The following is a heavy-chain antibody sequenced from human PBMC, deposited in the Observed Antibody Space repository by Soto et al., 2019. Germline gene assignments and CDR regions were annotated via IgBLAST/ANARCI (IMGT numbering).Heavy chain of an antibody. CDR2: ISAYNGNT. Sequence: GASVKVSCKASGYTFTSYVISWVRQAPGQGLEWMGWISAYNGNTNYAQKLQGRVTMTTDTSTSTAYMELRSLRSDDTAVYYCARDNCSGGSCKPGDYWGQGTLVTVSS. CDR3: ARDNCSGGSCKPGDY. D-gene: IGHD2-15*01. CDR1: GYTFTSYV. V-gene: IGHV1-18*01. J-gene: IGHJ4*02.